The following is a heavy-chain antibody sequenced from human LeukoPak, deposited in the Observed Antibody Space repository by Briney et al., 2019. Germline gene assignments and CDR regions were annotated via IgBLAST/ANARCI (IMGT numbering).Heavy chain of an antibody. D-gene: IGHD6-13*01. CDR2: MNPNSGNT. J-gene: IGHJ4*02. V-gene: IGHV1-8*01. CDR3: ARRSSSWCNRLDY. Sequence: SVTVSCKASGYTFTSYDINWVRQATGQGLEWMGWMNPNSGNTGYAQKFQGRVTMTRNTSISTAYMELSSLRSEDTAVYYCARRSSSWCNRLDYWGQGTLVTVSS. CDR1: GYTFTSYD.